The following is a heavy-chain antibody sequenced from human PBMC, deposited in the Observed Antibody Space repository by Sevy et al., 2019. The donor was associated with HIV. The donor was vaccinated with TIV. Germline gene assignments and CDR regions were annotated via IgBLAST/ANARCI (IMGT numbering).Heavy chain of an antibody. CDR3: AKSKVPAAISYYYCGMDV. J-gene: IGHJ6*02. CDR2: ISGSGGST. D-gene: IGHD2-2*02. V-gene: IGHV3-23*01. Sequence: GGSLRLSCAASGFTFSSYAMSWVRQAPGKGLEWVSAISGSGGSTYYADSVKGRFTISRENSKNTLYLQMNSLIAEDTAVYYCAKSKVPAAISYYYCGMDVWGQGTTVTVSS. CDR1: GFTFSSYA.